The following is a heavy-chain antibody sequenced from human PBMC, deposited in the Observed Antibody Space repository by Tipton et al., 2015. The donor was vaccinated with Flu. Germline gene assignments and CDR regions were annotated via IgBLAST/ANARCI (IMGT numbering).Heavy chain of an antibody. V-gene: IGHV1-3*01. CDR1: GYTFTSYA. CDR3: AGGPGAYEFWRSDYSDYGMDV. J-gene: IGHJ6*02. CDR2: INAGNGNT. Sequence: VQLVQSGAEVKKPGASVKVSCKASGYTFTSYAMHWVRQAPGQRLEWMGWINAGNGNTKYSQKFQGRVTITRDTSASTAYMELGSLRSEGTAVYYCAGGPGAYEFWRSDYSDYGMDVGGQGTTVTVSS. D-gene: IGHD3-3*01.